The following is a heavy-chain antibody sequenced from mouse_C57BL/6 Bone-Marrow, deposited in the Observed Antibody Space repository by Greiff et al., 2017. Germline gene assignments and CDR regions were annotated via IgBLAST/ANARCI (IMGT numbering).Heavy chain of an antibody. D-gene: IGHD1-1*01. Sequence: EVKLMESEGGLVQPGSSMKLSCTASGFTFSDYYMAWVRQVPEKGLEWVANINYDGSSTYYLDSLKSRFIISRDNAKNILYLQMSSLKSEDTATYYCARDPGSSYYFDYWGQGTTLTVSS. J-gene: IGHJ2*01. CDR3: ARDPGSSYYFDY. CDR1: GFTFSDYY. V-gene: IGHV5-16*01. CDR2: INYDGSST.